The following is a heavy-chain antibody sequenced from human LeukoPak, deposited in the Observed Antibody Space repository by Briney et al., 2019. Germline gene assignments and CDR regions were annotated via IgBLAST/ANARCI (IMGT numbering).Heavy chain of an antibody. J-gene: IGHJ4*02. CDR1: GGSFSGYY. Sequence: SETLSLTCAVYGGSFSGYYWSWIRQPPGKGLEWVGEINHSGRTNYNPSLKRRVTISVDTSKNQFSLKLSSVTAADTAVYYCARGGGVVTAIIRPFDYWGQGTLVTVSS. D-gene: IGHD2-21*02. CDR2: INHSGRT. V-gene: IGHV4-34*01. CDR3: ARGGGVVTAIIRPFDY.